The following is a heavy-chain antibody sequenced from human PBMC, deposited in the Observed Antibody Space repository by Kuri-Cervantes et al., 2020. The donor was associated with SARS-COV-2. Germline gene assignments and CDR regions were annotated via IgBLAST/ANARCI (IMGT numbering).Heavy chain of an antibody. CDR3: ASVYSSSSPDFDY. V-gene: IGHV4-38-2*01. D-gene: IGHD6-6*01. CDR1: GYSISSGYY. Sequence: SQTLSLTCAVSGYSISSGYYWGWIRQPPGKGLEWIGSIYHSGSTSYNPSLKSRVTISVDTSKNQFSLKLSSVTAADTAVYYCASVYSSSSPDFDYWGQGTLVTVSS. CDR2: IYHSGST. J-gene: IGHJ4*02.